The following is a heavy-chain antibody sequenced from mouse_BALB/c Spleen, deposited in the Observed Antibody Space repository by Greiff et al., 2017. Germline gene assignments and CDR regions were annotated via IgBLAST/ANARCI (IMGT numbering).Heavy chain of an antibody. CDR1: GFSLTSYG. CDR3: ARGSTMTLYYAMDY. CDR2: IWAGGST. V-gene: IGHV2-9*02. Sequence: VHLVESGPGLVAPSQSLSITCTVSGFSLTSYGVHWVRQPPGKGLEWLGVIWAGGSTNYNSALMSRLSISKDNSKSQVFLKMNSLQTDDTAMYYCARGSTMTLYYAMDYWGQGTSGTVSS. D-gene: IGHD2-4*01. J-gene: IGHJ4*01.